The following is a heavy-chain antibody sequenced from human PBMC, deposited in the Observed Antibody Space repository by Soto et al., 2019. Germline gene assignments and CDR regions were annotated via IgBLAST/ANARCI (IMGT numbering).Heavy chain of an antibody. CDR1: GGSISSGDYY. J-gene: IGHJ6*02. V-gene: IGHV4-30-4*01. Sequence: QVQLQESGPGLVKPSQTLSLTCTVSGGSISSGDYYWSWIRQPPGKGLEWIGYIYYSGSTYYNPSLKSRVTRPVDASKNQFSLKLSSVTAADTAVYYSNMVATIGFYGMDVWGQGTTVTVSS. CDR3: NMVATIGFYGMDV. D-gene: IGHD5-12*01. CDR2: IYYSGST.